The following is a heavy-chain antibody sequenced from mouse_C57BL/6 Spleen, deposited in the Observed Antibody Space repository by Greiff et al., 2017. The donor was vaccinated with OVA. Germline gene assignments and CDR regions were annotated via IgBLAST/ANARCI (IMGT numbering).Heavy chain of an antibody. CDR2: INPSTGGT. D-gene: IGHD1-1*01. Sequence: EVKLVESGPELVKPGASVKISCKASGYSFTGYYMHWVKQSSEKSLEWIGEINPSTGGTSYNQKFKGKATLTVDKSSSTAYMQLKSLTSEDSAVYYCAREYYGSSLMDYWGQGTSVTVSS. CDR3: AREYYGSSLMDY. J-gene: IGHJ4*01. V-gene: IGHV1-43*01. CDR1: GYSFTGYY.